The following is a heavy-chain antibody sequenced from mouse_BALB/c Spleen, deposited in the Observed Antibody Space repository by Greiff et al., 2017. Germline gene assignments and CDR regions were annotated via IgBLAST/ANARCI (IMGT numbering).Heavy chain of an antibody. CDR3: ARPSRGYYFDD. CDR1: GFTFSSYT. CDR2: ISNGGGST. J-gene: IGHJ2*01. Sequence: EVMLVESGGGLVQPGGSLTLSCAASGFTFSSYTMSWVRQTPEKRLEWVAYISNGGGSTYYPDTVKGRFTISRDNAKNTLYLQMSSLKSEDTAMYYCARPSRGYYFDDWGQGTTLTVSS. V-gene: IGHV5-12-2*01.